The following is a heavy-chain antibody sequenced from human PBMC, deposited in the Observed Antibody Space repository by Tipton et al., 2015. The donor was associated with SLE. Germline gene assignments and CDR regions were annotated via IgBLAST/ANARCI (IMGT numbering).Heavy chain of an antibody. V-gene: IGHV4-38-2*01. CDR1: GYSITSGYF. J-gene: IGHJ4*02. CDR2: IFHSGRT. Sequence: GSLRLSCAVSGYSITSGYFWAWIRQPPGKGLEWIGSIFHSGRTYYSPSLKSRVTISVDTSKNQFSLRLSSVTAADTAVYFCATGWWDADFYFDYWGQGALVTVSS. D-gene: IGHD2-15*01. CDR3: ATGWWDADFYFDY.